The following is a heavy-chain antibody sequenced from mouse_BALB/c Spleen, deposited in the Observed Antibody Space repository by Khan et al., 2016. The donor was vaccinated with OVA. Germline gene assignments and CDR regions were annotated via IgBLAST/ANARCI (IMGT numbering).Heavy chain of an antibody. CDR2: INPSNGYT. CDR1: GYTFTSYT. J-gene: IGHJ3*01. D-gene: IGHD2-14*01. V-gene: IGHV1-4*01. Sequence: VQLQQSGAELARPGASVKMSCKASGYTFTSYTIHWIKKRPGQGLEWIGYINPSNGYTNYNQKFKDKATLNTDKSSTTAYMQLSSLTSADSAIYNCVRDGAYHRNDGWFAYWGQGTLVTVSA. CDR3: VRDGAYHRNDGWFAY.